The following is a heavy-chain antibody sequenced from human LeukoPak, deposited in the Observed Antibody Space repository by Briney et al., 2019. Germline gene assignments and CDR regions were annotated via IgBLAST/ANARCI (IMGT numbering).Heavy chain of an antibody. Sequence: PSETLSLTCAVYGGSFSGYYWSWIRQPPGKGLEWIGEINHSGSTNYNPSLKSRVIISVDTSKNQFSLKLSSVTAADTAVYYCARHITYYDFWSSWWFDPWGQGTLVTVSS. J-gene: IGHJ5*02. CDR2: INHSGST. V-gene: IGHV4-34*01. CDR1: GGSFSGYY. D-gene: IGHD3-3*01. CDR3: ARHITYYDFWSSWWFDP.